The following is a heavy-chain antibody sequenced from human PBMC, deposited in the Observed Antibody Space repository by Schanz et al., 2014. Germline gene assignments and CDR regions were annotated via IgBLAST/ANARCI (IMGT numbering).Heavy chain of an antibody. J-gene: IGHJ3*02. CDR1: GFPFSYYF. Sequence: VQLAESGGGLVKPGGSLRLSCTASGFPFSYYFMAWFRQPPGRGLEWVSYIGNGGVTIYYADSVKGRFTISRDNSKNSLYLQMNSLRAEDTAVYYCAKGRFGELSAFDIWGQGTMVTVSS. D-gene: IGHD3-10*01. CDR2: IGNGGVTI. V-gene: IGHV3-11*01. CDR3: AKGRFGELSAFDI.